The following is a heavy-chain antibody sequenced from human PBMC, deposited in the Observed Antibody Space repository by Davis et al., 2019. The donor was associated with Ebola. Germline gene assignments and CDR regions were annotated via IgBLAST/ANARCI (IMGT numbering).Heavy chain of an antibody. V-gene: IGHV3-23*01. Sequence: PGGSLRLSCAASGFTFYTYAMNWVRQAPGKGLEWVSSISDTGGSTYYADSVKGRFTISRDSSLYLQMNGLRAEDTAVYYCVKAVSGSYSAFDYWGQGTLVTVSS. D-gene: IGHD1-26*01. CDR1: GFTFYTYA. CDR3: VKAVSGSYSAFDY. CDR2: ISDTGGST. J-gene: IGHJ4*02.